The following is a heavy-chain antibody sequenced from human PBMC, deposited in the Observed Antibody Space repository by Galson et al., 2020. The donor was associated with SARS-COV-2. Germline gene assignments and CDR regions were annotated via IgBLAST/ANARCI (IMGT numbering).Heavy chain of an antibody. Sequence: GESLKISCAASGFTFSNAWMSWVRQAPGKGLEWVGRVKSNTDGGTTDYAAPVKGRFIISRDDSKNTLYLQMDSLKTGDTAVYYCTWTTVTLQWEFWGQGTQVTVSS. V-gene: IGHV3-15*01. J-gene: IGHJ4*02. CDR1: GFTFSNAW. D-gene: IGHD4-17*01. CDR3: TWTTVTLQWEF. CDR2: VKSNTDGGTT.